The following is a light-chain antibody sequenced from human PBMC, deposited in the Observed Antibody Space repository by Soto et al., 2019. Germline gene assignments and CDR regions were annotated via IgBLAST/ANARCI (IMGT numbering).Light chain of an antibody. J-gene: IGKJ4*01. Sequence: DIPLTQSPSTLSESVGERDTITCRASQTIHSFLAWYQQKAGKAPKLLIYDASNLESGVPSRFSGSGSGTDFILTISRLEPEDFAVYYCQQFSSYPLTFGGGTEVDIK. CDR1: QTIHSF. V-gene: IGKV1-5*01. CDR3: QQFSSYPLT. CDR2: DAS.